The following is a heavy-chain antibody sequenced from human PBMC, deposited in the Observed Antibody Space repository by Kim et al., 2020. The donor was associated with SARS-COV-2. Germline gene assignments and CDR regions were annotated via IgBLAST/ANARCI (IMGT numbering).Heavy chain of an antibody. V-gene: IGHV3-30*04. D-gene: IGHD2-15*01. Sequence: GGSLRLSCAASGFTFSPYAMHWVRQAPGKGLEWVAVISYDGTHKYYADSVKGRFTISRDNSKDILYLQLNSVRAEDRAVYYCARNKDLGIPTRFYFYGMDVWGQGTTVIVSS. CDR1: GFTFSPYA. CDR2: ISYDGTHK. CDR3: ARNKDLGIPTRFYFYGMDV. J-gene: IGHJ6*02.